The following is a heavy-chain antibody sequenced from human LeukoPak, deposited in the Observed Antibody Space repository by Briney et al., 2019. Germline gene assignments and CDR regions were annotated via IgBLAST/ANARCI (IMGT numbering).Heavy chain of an antibody. D-gene: IGHD3-10*01. J-gene: IGHJ4*02. Sequence: GGSLRLSCAASGFTVSSNYMSWVCQAPGKGLEWVSDISGTGANTYYADSVKGRFTISRDNSKNTLYLQMNSLRGDDTAVYSCAKRYGLGSSPFDYWGQGALVTVSS. CDR2: ISGTGANT. CDR3: AKRYGLGSSPFDY. V-gene: IGHV3-23*01. CDR1: GFTVSSNY.